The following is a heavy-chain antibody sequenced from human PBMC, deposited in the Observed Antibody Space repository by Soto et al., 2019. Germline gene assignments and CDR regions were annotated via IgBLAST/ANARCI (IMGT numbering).Heavy chain of an antibody. CDR2: ISRGSTSI. CDR1: KFFFGSYS. V-gene: IGHV3-21*01. Sequence: GGSLRLSCTASKFFFGSYSMHWVRQAPGRGLEWVSSISRGSTSIFYADSVKGRFTISRDNAKTSLYLQMNSLSAEDTAVYYCATSPPSSPFHLWGQGTLVTVPQ. CDR3: ATSPPSSPFHL. J-gene: IGHJ5*02. D-gene: IGHD6-6*01.